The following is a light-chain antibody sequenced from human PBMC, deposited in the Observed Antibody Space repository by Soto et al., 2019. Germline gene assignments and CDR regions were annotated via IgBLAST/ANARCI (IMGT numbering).Light chain of an antibody. Sequence: DLQMTHAPSTLSASVGDRVTITCRASQSISSWLAWYQQKPGKAPKLLIYDASSLESGVPSRFSGSGSGTEFTLTISSLQPDDFATYYCQQYNSYSQWTFGQGTKV. V-gene: IGKV1-5*01. CDR2: DAS. J-gene: IGKJ1*01. CDR3: QQYNSYSQWT. CDR1: QSISSW.